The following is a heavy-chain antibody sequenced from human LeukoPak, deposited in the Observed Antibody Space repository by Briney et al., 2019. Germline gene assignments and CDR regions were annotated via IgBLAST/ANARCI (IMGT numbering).Heavy chain of an antibody. Sequence: SETLSLTCTVSGGSISSHYWSWIRQPPGKGLEWIGYIYYSGSTNYNPSLKSRVTISVDTSKNQFSLKLNSVTAADTAVYYCARHYGPWGQGTLVTVSS. CDR2: IYYSGST. J-gene: IGHJ5*02. CDR1: GGSISSHY. V-gene: IGHV4-59*08. CDR3: ARHYGP. D-gene: IGHD3-10*01.